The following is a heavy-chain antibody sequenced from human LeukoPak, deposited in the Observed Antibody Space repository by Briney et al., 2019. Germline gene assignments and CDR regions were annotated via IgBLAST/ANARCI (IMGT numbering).Heavy chain of an antibody. CDR1: GGSISSGGYY. CDR2: IYYSGST. CDR3: ARVVAAAGLIWFDP. D-gene: IGHD6-13*01. V-gene: IGHV4-31*03. Sequence: SETLSLTCTVSGGSISSGGYYWSWIRQHPGKGLEWIGYIYYSGSTYYNPSLKSRVTISVDTSKNQFSLKLSSVTAADTAVYYCARVVAAAGLIWFDPWGQGTLVTVSS. J-gene: IGHJ5*02.